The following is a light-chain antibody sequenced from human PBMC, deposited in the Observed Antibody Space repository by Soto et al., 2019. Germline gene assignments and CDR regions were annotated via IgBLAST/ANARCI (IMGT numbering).Light chain of an antibody. CDR3: KQHSXHGT. CDR1: LSIINW. V-gene: IGKV1-5*03. J-gene: IGKJ1*01. Sequence: DIQLTQSPSTRSASVGDRVTITCLASLSIINWLAWYQQKSGKGPKLLIYKASNLQTGVPSRFSGSGYGTEFTLTISRLQQDDVETYSRKQHSXHGTCGQGTDV. CDR2: KAS.